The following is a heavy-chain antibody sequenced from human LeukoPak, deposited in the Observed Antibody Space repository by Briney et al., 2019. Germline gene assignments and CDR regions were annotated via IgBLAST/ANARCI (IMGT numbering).Heavy chain of an antibody. Sequence: GGSLRLSCAVPGFTFSIHWIKWVRQARGRGLGWVALIKQDGRHKMYVDSVEGRFTISRDNAKNSLYLQMNSLRVEDTAVYYCMGGAGWLVDYWGQGTLVTVSS. D-gene: IGHD2-15*01. CDR1: GFTFSIHW. CDR2: IKQDGRHK. J-gene: IGHJ4*02. V-gene: IGHV3-7*01. CDR3: MGGAGWLVDY.